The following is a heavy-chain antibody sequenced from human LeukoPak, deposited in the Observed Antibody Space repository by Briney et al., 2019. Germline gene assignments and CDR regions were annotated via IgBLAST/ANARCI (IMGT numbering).Heavy chain of an antibody. CDR1: GFTFSSYS. D-gene: IGHD4-17*01. Sequence: GGSLRLSCAASGFTFSSYSMNWVRQAPGKGLEWVSSISSSSSYIYYADSVKGRFTIFRDNAKNSLYLQMNSLRAEDTAVYYCARDFSGGTVTTPIDYWGQGTLVTVSS. CDR3: ARDFSGGTVTTPIDY. V-gene: IGHV3-21*01. CDR2: ISSSSSYI. J-gene: IGHJ4*02.